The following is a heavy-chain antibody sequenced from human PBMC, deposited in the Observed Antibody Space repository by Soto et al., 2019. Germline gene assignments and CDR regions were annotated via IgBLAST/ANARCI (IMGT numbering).Heavy chain of an antibody. CDR2: IYYSGST. V-gene: IGHV4-31*03. Sequence: PSETLSLTCTVSGGSFNSGGYYWSWIRQHPGNGREWLGYIYYSGSTYYNPSLKLRVTISIDTSKNQFSLKLSSVTAADTAVYYCARAQTIFGIITVFDYWGQRTLVTVSS. J-gene: IGHJ4*02. CDR1: GGSFNSGGYY. D-gene: IGHD3-3*01. CDR3: ARAQTIFGIITVFDY.